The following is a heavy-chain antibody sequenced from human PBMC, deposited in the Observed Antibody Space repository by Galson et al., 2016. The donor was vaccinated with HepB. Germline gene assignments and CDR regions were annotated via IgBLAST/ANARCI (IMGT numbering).Heavy chain of an antibody. CDR2: IYHSGST. J-gene: IGHJ1*01. CDR3: ARDSAGDGIGPLEH. D-gene: IGHD3-16*01. CDR1: GASISSTNW. V-gene: IGHV4-4*02. Sequence: SETLSLTCAVSGASISSTNWWNWVRQPPGKGLEWIGEIYHSGSTNYNPSLKSRLTISLDKSKNQFTLRLTSVTAADTAVYYCARDSAGDGIGPLEHWGQGTLVSVSS.